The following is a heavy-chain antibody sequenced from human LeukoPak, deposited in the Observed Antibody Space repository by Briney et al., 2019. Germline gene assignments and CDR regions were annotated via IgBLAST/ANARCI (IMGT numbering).Heavy chain of an antibody. Sequence: ASVKVSCKASGGTFSSYAISWVRQAPGQGVEWMGGIIPIFGTVNYAQKFQGRVTITADESTSTAYMELSSLRSEDTAVYYCAGTSRGEYYFDYWGQGTLVTVSS. D-gene: IGHD2-2*01. V-gene: IGHV1-69*13. CDR2: IIPIFGTV. CDR3: AGTSRGEYYFDY. CDR1: GGTFSSYA. J-gene: IGHJ4*02.